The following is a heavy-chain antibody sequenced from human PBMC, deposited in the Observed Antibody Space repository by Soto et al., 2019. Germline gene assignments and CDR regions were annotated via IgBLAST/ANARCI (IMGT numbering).Heavy chain of an antibody. CDR3: ARSGSSWNLREFDS. Sequence: SVKLSCKDSGGAFGTYASSWVRQALGQGLEWMGGIIPIFGTAKYAQKFQGRVTITADESTSTAYMELSSLRSDDTAVYYCARSGSSWNLREFDSWGQGTLVTVSS. CDR2: IIPIFGTA. D-gene: IGHD6-13*01. J-gene: IGHJ4*02. CDR1: GGAFGTYA. V-gene: IGHV1-69*13.